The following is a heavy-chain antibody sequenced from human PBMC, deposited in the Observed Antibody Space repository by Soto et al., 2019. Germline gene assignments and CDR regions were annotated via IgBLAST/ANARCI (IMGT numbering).Heavy chain of an antibody. Sequence: QVQLQESGPGLVKPSQTLSLTCTVSGGSISSGGYYWSWIRQHPGKGREWIGYIYYSGSTYYNPSLKSRLTITVGTSKNPFSLKVRSVYGRGTGGYYWGRDVYCGGATCSYFGYRGLGTLVTVSS. CDR1: GGSISSGGYY. CDR3: GRDVYCGGATCSYFGY. V-gene: IGHV4-31*03. D-gene: IGHD2-21*01. J-gene: IGHJ4*02. CDR2: IYYSGST.